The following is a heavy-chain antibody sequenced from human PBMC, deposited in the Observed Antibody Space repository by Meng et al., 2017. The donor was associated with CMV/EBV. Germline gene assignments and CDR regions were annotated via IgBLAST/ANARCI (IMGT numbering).Heavy chain of an antibody. Sequence: ASVKVSCKASGYTFTGYYMHWVRQAPGQGLEWMGWINPNSGGTNYAQKFQGRVTMTRDTSISTAYMELSRLRSDDTAVYYCARRDLAARPLAAAGNYYYGMDVWGQGTTVTVSS. CDR3: ARRDLAARPLAAAGNYYYGMDV. CDR1: GYTFTGYY. D-gene: IGHD6-13*01. V-gene: IGHV1-2*02. CDR2: INPNSGGT. J-gene: IGHJ6*02.